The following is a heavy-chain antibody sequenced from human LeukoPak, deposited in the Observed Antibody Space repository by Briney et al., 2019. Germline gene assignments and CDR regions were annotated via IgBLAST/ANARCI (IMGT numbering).Heavy chain of an antibody. CDR2: MNPNSGNT. CDR1: GFTFTSYD. J-gene: IGHJ5*02. D-gene: IGHD4-17*01. V-gene: IGHV1-8*01. Sequence: ASVKVSCKTSGFTFTSYDINWVRQATGEGLEWMGWMNPNSGNTGYAQNFHGRVTMTRDTSITTAYMELSSLRSEDTAVYYCVRAIRTTVTTFWFDPWGQGTLVTVSS. CDR3: VRAIRTTVTTFWFDP.